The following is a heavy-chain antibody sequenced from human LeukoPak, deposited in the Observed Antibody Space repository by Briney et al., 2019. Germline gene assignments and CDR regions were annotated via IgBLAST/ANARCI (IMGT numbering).Heavy chain of an antibody. CDR1: GGSISSSSYY. D-gene: IGHD2-2*01. CDR2: IYYSGST. J-gene: IGHJ5*02. Sequence: SETLSLTCTVSGGSISSSSYYWGWIRPPPGKGLEWIGSIYYSGSTYYNPSLKSRVTISVDTSKNQFSLKLSSVTAADTAVYYCASRPVVPAATYNWSDPWGEGTLVTVSS. V-gene: IGHV4-39*01. CDR3: ASRPVVPAATYNWSDP.